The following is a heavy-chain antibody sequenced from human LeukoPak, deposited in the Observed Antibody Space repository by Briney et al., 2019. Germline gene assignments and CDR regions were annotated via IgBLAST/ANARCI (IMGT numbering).Heavy chain of an antibody. J-gene: IGHJ6*02. CDR2: INPNSGGT. D-gene: IGHD3-22*01. CDR1: GYTFTGYY. Sequence: ASVKVSCKASGYTFTGYYMHWVRQAPGQGLEWMGWINPNSGGTNYAQKFQGRVTMTRDTSISTAYMELSRLRSDDTAVYYCASNYYDSSGYYYYYYGMDVWGQGTTVTVSS. V-gene: IGHV1-2*02. CDR3: ASNYYDSSGYYYYYYGMDV.